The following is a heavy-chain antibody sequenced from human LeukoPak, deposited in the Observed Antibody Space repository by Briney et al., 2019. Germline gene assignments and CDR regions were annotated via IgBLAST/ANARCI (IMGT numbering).Heavy chain of an antibody. CDR2: IYSGGST. Sequence: GSLRLSCAASGFTVSSNYMSWVRQAPGKGLEWVSVIYSGGSTYYADSVKGRFTISRDNSKNTLYLQMNSLRAEDTAVYYCARSSDDILTGYRYFDYWGQGTLVTVSS. J-gene: IGHJ4*02. CDR3: ARSSDDILTGYRYFDY. CDR1: GFTVSSNY. D-gene: IGHD3-9*01. V-gene: IGHV3-53*01.